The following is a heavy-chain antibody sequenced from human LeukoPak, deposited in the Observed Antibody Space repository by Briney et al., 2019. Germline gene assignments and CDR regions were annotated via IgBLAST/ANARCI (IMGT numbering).Heavy chain of an antibody. V-gene: IGHV3-7*01. D-gene: IGHD1-1*01. CDR1: GFTFSSYW. Sequence: GGSLRLSCAASGFTFSSYWMSWVRQAPGKGLEWVANIKQDGSEKYYVDSVKGRFTISRDNAKNSLYLQMNSLRAEDTAVYYCARFGTYYYYYYMDXWGXXTTXTV. CDR3: ARFGTYYYYYYMDX. J-gene: IGHJ6*03. CDR2: IKQDGSEK.